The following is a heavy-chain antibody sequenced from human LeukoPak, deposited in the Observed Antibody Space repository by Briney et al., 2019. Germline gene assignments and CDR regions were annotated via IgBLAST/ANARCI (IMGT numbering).Heavy chain of an antibody. V-gene: IGHV3-23*01. CDR2: ISGSGGST. Sequence: GGSLRLSCVVSGITLSNYGMSWVRQAPGKGLEWVSAISGSGGSTYYADSVKGRFTISRDNSKNTLYLQMNSLRAEDTAVYYCAIHGSSSWAKPFDYWGQGTLVTVSS. CDR3: AIHGSSSWAKPFDY. D-gene: IGHD6-13*01. J-gene: IGHJ4*02. CDR1: GITLSNYG.